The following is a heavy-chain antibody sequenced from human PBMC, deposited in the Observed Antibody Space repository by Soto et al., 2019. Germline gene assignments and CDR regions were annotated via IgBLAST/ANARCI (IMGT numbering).Heavy chain of an antibody. CDR2: INPGGGRT. Sequence: GASVKVSCKASGYTFTSYYIHWVRQAPGQGLEWVAMINPGGGRTKNAQMFQGRVTLTRDTSTGTVDMELGSLTSADTAVYYCARGPSCGGDCYLFDYWGQGSLVTVSS. D-gene: IGHD2-21*02. CDR1: GYTFTSYY. J-gene: IGHJ4*02. CDR3: ARGPSCGGDCYLFDY. V-gene: IGHV1-46*01.